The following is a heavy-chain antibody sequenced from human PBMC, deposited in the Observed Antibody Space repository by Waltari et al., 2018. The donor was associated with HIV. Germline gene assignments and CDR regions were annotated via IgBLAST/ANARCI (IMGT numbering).Heavy chain of an antibody. Sequence: EVQLVESGGGLVQPGGSLRLSCAVSGFPFSNFWMSWVRQAPGKGLEWLANIKQDGSEKYYVDSVKGRFTISRDNAKNSLYLQMNSLRAEDTAVYYCASPSIRAGMDVWGQGTTVTVSS. CDR3: ASPSIRAGMDV. D-gene: IGHD2-2*02. CDR1: GFPFSNFW. CDR2: IKQDGSEK. V-gene: IGHV3-7*01. J-gene: IGHJ6*02.